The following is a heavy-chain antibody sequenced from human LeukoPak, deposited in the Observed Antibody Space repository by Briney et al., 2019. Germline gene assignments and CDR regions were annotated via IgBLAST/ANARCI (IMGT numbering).Heavy chain of an antibody. CDR2: ISSSGSTI. CDR3: ARRSSGWHYYFDY. Sequence: HSGGSLRLXCAASGFSFSDYEMNWVRQAPGKGLEWVSYISSSGSTIYYADSVKGRFTISRDNAKNSLYLQMNSLRAEDTAVYYCARRSSGWHYYFDYWGQGTLVTVSS. V-gene: IGHV3-48*03. D-gene: IGHD6-19*01. CDR1: GFSFSDYE. J-gene: IGHJ4*02.